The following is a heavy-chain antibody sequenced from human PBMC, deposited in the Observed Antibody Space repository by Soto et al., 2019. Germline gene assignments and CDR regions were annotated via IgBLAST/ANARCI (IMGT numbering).Heavy chain of an antibody. V-gene: IGHV4-59*12. J-gene: IGHJ4*02. CDR2: IYHDGST. CDR3: ARAVYFDY. CDR1: GGSISSYY. Sequence: ASETLSLTCTVSGGSISSYYWNWVRQPPGKGLEWIGEIYHDGSTNYNPSLKGRVTISVDKSNNQFSLKLSSVTAADTAVYYCARAVYFDYWGQGTLVTVSS.